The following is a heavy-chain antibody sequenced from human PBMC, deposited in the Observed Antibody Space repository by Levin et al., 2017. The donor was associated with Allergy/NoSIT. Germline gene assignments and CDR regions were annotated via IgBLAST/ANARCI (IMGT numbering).Heavy chain of an antibody. CDR2: IYYSGST. CDR3: ARNLGLELWWFDP. CDR1: GGSISSSSYY. Sequence: TSETLSLTCTVSGGSISSSSYYWGWIRQPPGKGLEWIGSIYYSGSTYYNPSLKSRVTISVDTSKNQFSLKLSSVTAADTAVYYCARNLGLELWWFDPWGQGTLVTVSS. J-gene: IGHJ5*02. D-gene: IGHD1-26*01. V-gene: IGHV4-39*01.